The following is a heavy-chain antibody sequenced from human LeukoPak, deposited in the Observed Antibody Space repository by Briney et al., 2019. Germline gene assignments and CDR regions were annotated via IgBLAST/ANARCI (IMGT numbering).Heavy chain of an antibody. J-gene: IGHJ4*02. CDR1: GFTFSSYG. D-gene: IGHD3-10*01. CDR3: AKVGEPYGSGSYYVDY. CDR2: ISGRGGST. V-gene: IGHV3-23*01. Sequence: GGSLRLSCAASGFTFSSYGMHWVRQAPGKGLEWVSAISGRGGSTYYADSVKGRFTISRDNSKNTLYLQMNSLRAEDTAVYYCAKVGEPYGSGSYYVDYWGQGTLVTVSS.